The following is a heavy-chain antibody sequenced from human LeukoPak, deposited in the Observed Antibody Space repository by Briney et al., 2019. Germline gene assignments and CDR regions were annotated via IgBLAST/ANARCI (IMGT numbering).Heavy chain of an antibody. CDR3: VRAHNWNFGY. V-gene: IGHV6-1*01. J-gene: IGHJ4*02. Sequence: SQTLSLTCVISGDSVSSNSVAGNWIRQSRSRGLEWLGRTYYRSKWYNDYATSVKSRITINPDTSKNQFSLQLNSVTPEDTAIYYCVRAHNWNFGYWGQGTLVTVSS. CDR2: TYYRSKWYN. CDR1: GDSVSSNSVA. D-gene: IGHD1-7*01.